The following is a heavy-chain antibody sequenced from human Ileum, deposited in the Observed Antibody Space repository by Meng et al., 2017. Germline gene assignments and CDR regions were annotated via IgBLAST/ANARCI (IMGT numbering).Heavy chain of an antibody. CDR3: AHTVITYHYYGMDV. Sequence: SGSTLVKPTQTVTLTCTFSGFSLSTSGVGVGWIRQPPGKALEWLALIYWDDDKRYSPSLKSRLTITKGTSENQVVLTMTNMDPVDTATYYCAHTVITYHYYGMDVWGQGTTVTVSS. V-gene: IGHV2-5*02. D-gene: IGHD3-22*01. J-gene: IGHJ6*02. CDR2: IYWDDDK. CDR1: GFSLSTSGVG.